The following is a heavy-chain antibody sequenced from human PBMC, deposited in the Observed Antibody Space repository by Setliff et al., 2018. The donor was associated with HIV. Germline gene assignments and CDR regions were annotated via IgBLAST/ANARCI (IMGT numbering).Heavy chain of an antibody. Sequence: SETLSLTCTVSGGSISSSNYCWGWIRQPPGKGLEWIGSIYYSGSTYYNPSLKSRVTISVDTSKNQFSLKLRSVTAADTAVYYCARHYELETYMDVWGKGTTVTVS. CDR2: IYYSGST. CDR3: ARHYELETYMDV. CDR1: GGSISSSNYC. V-gene: IGHV4-39*01. J-gene: IGHJ6*03. D-gene: IGHD3-3*01.